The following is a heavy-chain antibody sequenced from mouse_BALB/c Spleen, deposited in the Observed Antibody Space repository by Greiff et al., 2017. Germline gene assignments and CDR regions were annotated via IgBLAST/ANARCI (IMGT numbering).Heavy chain of an antibody. D-gene: IGHD1-1*01. CDR2: ISDGGSYT. V-gene: IGHV5-4*02. CDR1: GFTFSDYY. Sequence: EVKLVESGGGLVKPGGSLKLSCAASGFTFSDYYMYWVRQTPEKRLEWVATISDGGSYTYYPDSVKGRFTISRDNAKNNLYLQMSSLKSEDTAMYYCARAATTAWFAYWGQGTLVTVSA. J-gene: IGHJ3*01. CDR3: ARAATTAWFAY.